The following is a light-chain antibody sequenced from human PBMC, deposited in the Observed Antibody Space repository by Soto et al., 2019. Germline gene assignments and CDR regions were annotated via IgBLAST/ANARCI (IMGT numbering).Light chain of an antibody. Sequence: DIQMTQSPSTLSVSVRDRVTITCRASQSISSWLAWYQQKPGKAPKLLIYDASSLKSGVPSRFSGSGSGTEFTLTISSLQPDDFATYYCQHYNGYFQTFGHGTKVEIK. V-gene: IGKV1-5*01. CDR2: DAS. CDR1: QSISSW. CDR3: QHYNGYFQT. J-gene: IGKJ1*01.